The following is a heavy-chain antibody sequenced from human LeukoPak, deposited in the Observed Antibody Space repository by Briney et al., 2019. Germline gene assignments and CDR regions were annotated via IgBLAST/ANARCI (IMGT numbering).Heavy chain of an antibody. J-gene: IGHJ4*02. D-gene: IGHD5-18*01. Sequence: GGSLRLSCAASGFTFSTYAMIWVRQAPGKGLEWVSGISDSGDGTYYADSVKGRFTISRDNSKNTLYLQMNSLRAEDTAVYYCAKWNTAMAIYYFDCWGQGTLVTVSS. V-gene: IGHV3-23*01. CDR2: ISDSGDGT. CDR3: AKWNTAMAIYYFDC. CDR1: GFTFSTYA.